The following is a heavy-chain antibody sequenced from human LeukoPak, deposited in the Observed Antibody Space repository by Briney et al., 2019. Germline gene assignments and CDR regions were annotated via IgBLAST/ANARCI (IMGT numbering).Heavy chain of an antibody. CDR1: GGSISSYY. V-gene: IGHV4-59*01. J-gene: IGHJ5*02. CDR3: ARWIQLWLGDPQRWFDP. CDR2: IYYSGST. Sequence: SETLSLTCTASGGSISSYYWSWIWHPPGKGQEWIGYIYYSGSTNYNPSLKSRVTISVDTSKNQFSLKLSSVTAADTAVYYCARWIQLWLGDPQRWFDPWGQGTLVTVSS. D-gene: IGHD5-18*01.